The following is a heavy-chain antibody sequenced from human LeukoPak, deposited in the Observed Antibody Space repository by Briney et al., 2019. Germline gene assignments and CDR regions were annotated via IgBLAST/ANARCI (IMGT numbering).Heavy chain of an antibody. D-gene: IGHD5-12*01. J-gene: IGHJ3*02. CDR1: GFSFSTYG. V-gene: IGHV3-23*01. CDR3: VKPPEWLRLRADVFET. CDR2: ISGSGDHT. Sequence: GGSLRLSCAASGFSFSTYGMSCVRQSPGKGLEWVSGISGSGDHTYHGDSVRGRFTISRDNSNNPLYLEMKSLIADDTARYYCVKPPEWLRLRADVFETWGQGTMVTVSS.